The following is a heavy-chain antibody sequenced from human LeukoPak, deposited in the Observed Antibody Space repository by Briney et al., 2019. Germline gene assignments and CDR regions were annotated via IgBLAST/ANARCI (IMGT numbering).Heavy chain of an antibody. Sequence: SETLSLTCTVSGDSISSSNWWAWVRQPPGEGLEWIGEISHSGSTNYNPSLKSRVTISVDKSTNQFSLNLTSVTAADTAVYYCASRAIGLLLNFYYYYPMDVWGKGTTVTVSS. CDR1: GDSISSSNW. J-gene: IGHJ6*04. CDR3: ASRAIGLLLNFYYYYPMDV. D-gene: IGHD3-10*01. V-gene: IGHV4-4*02. CDR2: ISHSGST.